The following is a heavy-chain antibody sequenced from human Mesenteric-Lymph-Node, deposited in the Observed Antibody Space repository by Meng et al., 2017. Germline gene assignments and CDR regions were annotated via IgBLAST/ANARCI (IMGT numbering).Heavy chain of an antibody. J-gene: IGHJ4*02. Sequence: QGPLEESGPVLLTPSTTLSLTCTVAGGSIRSGDYYWSGIRQPPGNGLEWIGYIYNSGSNYYNPSLKSRVTISVDTSKNQFSLKLRFVTAADTAVYYCAREGRSHQVGVSVYWGQGNLVTVSS. V-gene: IGHV4-30-4*01. D-gene: IGHD2-21*01. CDR3: AREGRSHQVGVSVY. CDR2: IYNSGSN. CDR1: GGSIRSGDYY.